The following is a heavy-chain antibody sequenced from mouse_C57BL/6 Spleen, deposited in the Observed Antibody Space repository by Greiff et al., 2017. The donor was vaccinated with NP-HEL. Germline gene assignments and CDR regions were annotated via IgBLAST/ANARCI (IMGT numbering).Heavy chain of an antibody. Sequence: EVQVVESGGGLVKPGGSLKLSCAASGFTFSSYTMSWVRQTPEKRLEWVATISGGGGNTYYPDSVKGRFTISRDNAKNTLYLQMSSLRSEDTALYYCARPSYYYGSSYWYFDVWGTGTTVTVSS. CDR1: GFTFSSYT. CDR2: ISGGGGNT. V-gene: IGHV5-9*01. CDR3: ARPSYYYGSSYWYFDV. D-gene: IGHD1-1*01. J-gene: IGHJ1*03.